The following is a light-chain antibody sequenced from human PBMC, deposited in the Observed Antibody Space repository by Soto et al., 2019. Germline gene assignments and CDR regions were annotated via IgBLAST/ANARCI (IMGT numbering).Light chain of an antibody. J-gene: IGKJ4*01. CDR1: QSVSSSY. CDR2: GAS. Sequence: EIVLTTSPGTLSLSPGGRSTLSCRASQSVSSSYLAWYQQKPGQAPRLLIYGASSRATGIPDRFSGSGSGTDFTLTISRLEPEDFAVYYCQQYGSSPLTFGGGTKVDIK. CDR3: QQYGSSPLT. V-gene: IGKV3-20*01.